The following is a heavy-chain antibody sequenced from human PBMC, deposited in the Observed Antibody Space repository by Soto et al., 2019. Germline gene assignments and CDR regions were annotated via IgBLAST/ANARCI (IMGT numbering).Heavy chain of an antibody. Sequence: QITLKESGPTLVKPTQTLTLTCTFSGFSLTKTGVGMGWLRQPPGKALEWLALVYWDDEKRYSPSLKSRLTITTDTSKNQVVLTMTHMDPVDTATYYCAHKSLGDYVVWAFDIWSQGTLVTVSS. V-gene: IGHV2-5*02. D-gene: IGHD4-17*01. CDR3: AHKSLGDYVVWAFDI. J-gene: IGHJ3*02. CDR1: GFSLTKTGVG. CDR2: VYWDDEK.